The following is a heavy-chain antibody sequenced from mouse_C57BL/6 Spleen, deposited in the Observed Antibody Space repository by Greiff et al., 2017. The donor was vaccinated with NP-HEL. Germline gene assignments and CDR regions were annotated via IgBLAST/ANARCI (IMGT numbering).Heavy chain of an antibody. Sequence: VQLQQSGPELVKPGASVKISCKASGYSFTDYNMNWVKQSNGKSLEWIGVINPNYGTTSYNQKFKGKATLTVDQSSSTAYMQLNSLTSEDSAVYYCAREGIYYGYDGGYYFDYWGQGTTLTVSS. CDR2: INPNYGTT. CDR1: GYSFTDYN. CDR3: AREGIYYGYDGGYYFDY. D-gene: IGHD2-2*01. V-gene: IGHV1-39*01. J-gene: IGHJ2*01.